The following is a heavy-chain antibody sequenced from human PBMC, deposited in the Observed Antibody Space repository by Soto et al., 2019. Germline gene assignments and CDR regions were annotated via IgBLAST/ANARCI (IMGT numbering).Heavy chain of an antibody. Sequence: QVQLAESGGGVVQPGRSLRLSCAASGFTFSSYGMHWVGQAPGKGLEWVAVIAYDGSNKYYADSVKGRFTISRDNSKNTLYLQMNSLRSEDTAVYYCAKETYSGPLDYWGQGTLVTVSS. D-gene: IGHD2-15*01. CDR2: IAYDGSNK. J-gene: IGHJ4*02. V-gene: IGHV3-30*18. CDR3: AKETYSGPLDY. CDR1: GFTFSSYG.